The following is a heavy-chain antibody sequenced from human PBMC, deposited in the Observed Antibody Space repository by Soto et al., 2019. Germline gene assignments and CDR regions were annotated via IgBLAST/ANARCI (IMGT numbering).Heavy chain of an antibody. D-gene: IGHD4-17*01. Sequence: GGSLRLSCAASGFTFSSYGMHWVRQAPGKGLEWVAVIWYDGSDKYYADSVKGRFTISRDNSKNTLYLQMNSLRAEDTAVYYCARDPGNPDTDYDDSHYYGMAVWGQGTSVTGSS. V-gene: IGHV3-33*01. CDR2: IWYDGSDK. J-gene: IGHJ6*02. CDR3: ARDPGNPDTDYDDSHYYGMAV. CDR1: GFTFSSYG.